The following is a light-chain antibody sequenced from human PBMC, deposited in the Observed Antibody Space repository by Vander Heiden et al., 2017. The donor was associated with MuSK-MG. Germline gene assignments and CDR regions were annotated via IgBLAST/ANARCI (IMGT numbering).Light chain of an antibody. CDR3: RQSVQLPIT. V-gene: IGKV2D-29*01. CDR1: QSLLHSDGKTY. J-gene: IGKJ5*01. CDR2: EVS. Sequence: DLVMTQTLLSLSVTPGQPASISCKSSQSLLHSDGKTYLFWYLQKPGQPPHLLIYEVSNRFSGVPDRFSGSGSGTDFTLTIIRVQTEDVGIYYCRQSVQLPITFGQGTRLEIK.